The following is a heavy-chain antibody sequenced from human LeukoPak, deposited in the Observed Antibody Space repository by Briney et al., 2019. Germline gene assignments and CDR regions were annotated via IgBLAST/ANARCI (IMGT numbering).Heavy chain of an antibody. CDR1: GYTFTSYG. CDR3: AREMGVGYCSSTSCSNWFDP. D-gene: IGHD2-2*01. V-gene: IGHV1-18*01. J-gene: IGHJ5*02. CDR2: ISAYNGNT. Sequence: ASVKVSCTASGYTFTSYGISWVRQAPGQGLEWMGWISAYNGNTNYAQKFQGRVTVTTDESTSTAYMELSSLRSEDTAVYYCAREMGVGYCSSTSCSNWFDPWGQGTLVTVSS.